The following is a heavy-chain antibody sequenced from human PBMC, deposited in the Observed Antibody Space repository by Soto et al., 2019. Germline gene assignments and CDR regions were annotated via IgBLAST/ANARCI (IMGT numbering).Heavy chain of an antibody. CDR3: AKDQGGSGPNFDY. D-gene: IGHD3-10*01. CDR2: ISYDGSNK. Sequence: QVQLVESGGGVVQAGRSLRLSCAASGFTFSSYGMHWVRQAPGKGLEWVAVISYDGSNKYYADSVKGRFTISRDNSKNTLYLQMNSLRAEDTAVYYCAKDQGGSGPNFDYWGQGTLVTVSS. V-gene: IGHV3-30*18. CDR1: GFTFSSYG. J-gene: IGHJ4*02.